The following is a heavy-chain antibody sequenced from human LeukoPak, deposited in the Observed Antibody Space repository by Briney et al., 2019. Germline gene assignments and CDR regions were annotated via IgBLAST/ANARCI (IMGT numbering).Heavy chain of an antibody. CDR1: GGSISSSSYY. CDR2: IYYSGST. J-gene: IGHJ4*02. D-gene: IGHD3-3*01. V-gene: IGHV4-39*01. Sequence: SETLSLTCTVSGGSISSSSYYWGWIRQPPGKGLEWIGSIYYSGSTYYNPSLKSRVTISVDTSKDQFSLKLSSVTAADTAVYYCARLRPDYDFWSGYFFDYWGQGTLVTVSS. CDR3: ARLRPDYDFWSGYFFDY.